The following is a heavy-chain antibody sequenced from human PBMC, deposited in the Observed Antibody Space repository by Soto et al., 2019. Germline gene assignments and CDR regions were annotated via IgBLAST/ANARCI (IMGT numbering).Heavy chain of an antibody. CDR1: AFSFDNYA. Sequence: EVQLLESGGGLVQPGGSLRLSCAASAFSFDNYAMTWVRQAPGKGLEWVSGISGAGGNTYYADSVKGRFTISRANSKKTLSLPMNSLRAEDTAVYFCARVAGYGGNSGAFDIWGQGTMVTVSS. CDR3: ARVAGYGGNSGAFDI. D-gene: IGHD1-26*01. CDR2: ISGAGGNT. J-gene: IGHJ3*02. V-gene: IGHV3-23*01.